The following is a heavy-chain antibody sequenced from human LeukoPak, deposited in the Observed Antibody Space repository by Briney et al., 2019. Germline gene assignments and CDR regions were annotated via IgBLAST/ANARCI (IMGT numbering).Heavy chain of an antibody. CDR2: ISGSSSYI. CDR1: GFTFSIFN. J-gene: IGHJ3*02. Sequence: GGSLRLSCRASGFTFSIFNMNWVRQAPGKGLEWVSSISGSSSYIYYADSVKGRFTISRDNARNSLSLQMNSLRAEDTAVYYCSRDLHGDYGFDIWGQGTMVTVSS. D-gene: IGHD4-17*01. V-gene: IGHV3-21*01. CDR3: SRDLHGDYGFDI.